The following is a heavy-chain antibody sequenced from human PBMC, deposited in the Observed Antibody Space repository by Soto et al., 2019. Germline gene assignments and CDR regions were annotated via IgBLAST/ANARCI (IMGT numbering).Heavy chain of an antibody. V-gene: IGHV3-21*02. CDR2: ISSSGSTI. Sequence: EVQLVESGGGLVRPGGSLRLSCAASGFTFSAYSMNWVRQAPEKGLEWVSSISSSGSTIYYAYSVKGRFTISRDNAKNPLFLQMTSPGGADTAAYYCARHRPSVTTGDAARGGQGTRVTVSS. J-gene: IGHJ4*02. CDR1: GFTFSAYS. D-gene: IGHD1-1*01. CDR3: ARHRPSVTTGDAAR.